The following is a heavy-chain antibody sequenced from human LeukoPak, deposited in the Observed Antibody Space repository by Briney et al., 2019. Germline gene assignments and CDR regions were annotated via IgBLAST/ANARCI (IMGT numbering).Heavy chain of an antibody. CDR1: GGTFSSYA. D-gene: IGHD2-15*01. V-gene: IGHV1-8*02. J-gene: IGHJ4*02. CDR3: ARGRDPDIVVVDN. Sequence: GASVKVSCKASGGTFSSYAINWVRQATGQGLEWMGWMNPNSGNTGYAQKFQGRVTMTRNTSISTAYMELSSLRSEDTAVYYCARGRDPDIVVVDNWGQGTLVTVSS. CDR2: MNPNSGNT.